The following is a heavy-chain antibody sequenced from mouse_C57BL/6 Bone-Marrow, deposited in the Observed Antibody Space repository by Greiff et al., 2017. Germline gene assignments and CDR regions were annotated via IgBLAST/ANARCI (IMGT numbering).Heavy chain of an antibody. CDR1: GFNIKDDY. CDR2: IDPENGDT. CDR3: TTDFDY. V-gene: IGHV14-4*01. J-gene: IGHJ2*01. Sequence: VHVKQSGAELVRPGASVKLSCTASGFNIKDDYMHWVKQRPEQGLEWIGWIDPENGDTESASKFQGKATITADTSSNTAYLQLSSLTSEDTAVYYGTTDFDYWGQGTTLTVSS.